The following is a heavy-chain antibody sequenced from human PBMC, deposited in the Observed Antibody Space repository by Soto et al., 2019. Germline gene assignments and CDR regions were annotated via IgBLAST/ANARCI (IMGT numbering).Heavy chain of an antibody. CDR2: IYYSGST. J-gene: IGHJ6*01. Sequence: QVQLQESGPGLVKPSQTLSLTCTVSGGSISSGGYYWSWIRQHPGKGLEWIGYIYYSGSTYYNPSLKSRVTISVDTSKNQFSLKLSSVTAADTAVYYCARDRWEALGYCSSTSCYDHYYYYYGMDVW. D-gene: IGHD2-2*01. CDR1: GGSISSGGYY. V-gene: IGHV4-31*03. CDR3: ARDRWEALGYCSSTSCYDHYYYYYGMDV.